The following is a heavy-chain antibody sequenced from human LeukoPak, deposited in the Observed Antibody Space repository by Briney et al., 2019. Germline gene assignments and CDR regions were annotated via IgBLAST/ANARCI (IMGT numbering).Heavy chain of an antibody. V-gene: IGHV3-23*01. CDR2: IGTSGGTT. J-gene: IGHJ4*02. Sequence: GGSLRLSCAASGFTFSTFTMTWVRQAPGKGLEWVSGIGTSGGTTYYADSVKGRFTISRDNSKHTLYLQMNSLRAEDTAEYYCAKDRGYWGQGTLVTVSS. CDR3: AKDRGY. CDR1: GFTFSTFT.